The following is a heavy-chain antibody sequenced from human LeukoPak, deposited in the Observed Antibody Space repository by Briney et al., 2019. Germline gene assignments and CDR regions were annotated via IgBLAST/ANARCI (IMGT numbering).Heavy chain of an antibody. CDR2: IYPGDSDT. CDR3: ARHCRPADPLDAFDI. V-gene: IGHV5-51*01. D-gene: IGHD2-15*01. J-gene: IGHJ3*02. Sequence: GESLKISCKGSGYSFTSYWIGWVRQIPGKGLEWMGFIYPGDSDTRYSPSFQGQVTISVDKSISTAFLQWSSLKASDTAMYYCARHCRPADPLDAFDIWGQGTMVTVSS. CDR1: GYSFTSYW.